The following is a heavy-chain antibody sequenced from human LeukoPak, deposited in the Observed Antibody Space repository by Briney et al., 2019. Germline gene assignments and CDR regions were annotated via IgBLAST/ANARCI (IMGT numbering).Heavy chain of an antibody. Sequence: PSEALPLTCTVSGGSISSYYWSWIRQPPGKGLEWIGYIYYSGSTNYNPSLKSRVTISVDTSKNQFSLKLSSVTAADTAVYYCARGTSYCSGGSCYSYYYGMDVWGQGTTVTVSS. D-gene: IGHD2-15*01. CDR2: IYYSGST. V-gene: IGHV4-59*01. J-gene: IGHJ6*02. CDR1: GGSISSYY. CDR3: ARGTSYCSGGSCYSYYYGMDV.